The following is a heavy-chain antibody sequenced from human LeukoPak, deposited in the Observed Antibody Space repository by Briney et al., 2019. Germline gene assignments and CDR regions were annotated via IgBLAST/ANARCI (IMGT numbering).Heavy chain of an antibody. CDR3: ARAITMVRGELGFDY. CDR1: GFTFSSYS. V-gene: IGHV3-23*01. CDR2: ISDSGANT. Sequence: GGSLRLSCAASGFTFSSYSMSWVRQAPGKGLEWVSIISDSGANTYYADSVRGRFTISRDNSKNTLYLQMNSLRAEDTAVYYCARAITMVRGELGFDYWGQGTLVTVSS. J-gene: IGHJ4*02. D-gene: IGHD3-10*01.